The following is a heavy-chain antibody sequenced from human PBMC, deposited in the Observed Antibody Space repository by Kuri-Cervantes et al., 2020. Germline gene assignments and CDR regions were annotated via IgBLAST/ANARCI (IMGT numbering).Heavy chain of an antibody. J-gene: IGHJ3*02. CDR3: AKVEGRWLQPGAFDI. Sequence: GGSLRLSCAASGFTFSSYWMSWVRQAPGKGLEWVANIKQDGSEKYYVDSVKGRFTISRDNAKNSLYLQMNSLRAEDTAVYYCAKVEGRWLQPGAFDIWGQGTMVTVSS. CDR2: IKQDGSEK. V-gene: IGHV3-7*01. CDR1: GFTFSSYW. D-gene: IGHD5-24*01.